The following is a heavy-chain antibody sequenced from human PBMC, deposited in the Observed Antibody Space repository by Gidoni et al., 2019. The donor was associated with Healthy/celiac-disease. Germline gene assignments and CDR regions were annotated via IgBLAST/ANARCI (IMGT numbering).Heavy chain of an antibody. CDR3: AGEVGDEIGDNFDY. D-gene: IGHD2-21*02. V-gene: IGHV4-4*02. CDR2: IYHSGST. Sequence: QVQLQESGPGLVNPSGTLSLTCAVSGGSLISSNWWSWVRQPPGKGLEWIGEIYHSGSTNYNPSLKSRVTISVDKSKNQFSLKLSSVTAAETAVYYCAGEVGDEIGDNFDYWGQGTLVTVSS. CDR1: GGSLISSNW. J-gene: IGHJ4*02.